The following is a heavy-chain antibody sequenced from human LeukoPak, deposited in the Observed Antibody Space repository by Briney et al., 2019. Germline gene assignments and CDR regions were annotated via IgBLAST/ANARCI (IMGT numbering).Heavy chain of an antibody. D-gene: IGHD6-19*01. CDR3: TRAYQIAVAQALCY. V-gene: IGHV3-74*01. J-gene: IGHJ4*02. CDR1: GFTFSSYW. CDR2: INSDGSIT. Sequence: SGGSLRLSCAASGFTFSSYWMHWVRQAPGKGLVWVSRINSDGSITNYADSVKGRFTISRDNAKNTLYLQMNSLRAEDTAVYYCTRAYQIAVAQALCYWGQGTLVTVSS.